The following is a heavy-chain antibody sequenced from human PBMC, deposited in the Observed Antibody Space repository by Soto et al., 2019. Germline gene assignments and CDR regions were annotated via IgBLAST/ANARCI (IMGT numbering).Heavy chain of an antibody. CDR2: FVPDDAHT. CDR3: ARQRCGSDTGANLQYCLDV. V-gene: IGHV5-10-1*01. CDR1: GYSLADFR. J-gene: IGHJ4*02. D-gene: IGHD3-3*01. Sequence: PGESPNLHWKRLGYSLADFRFTRAPQMPGEGTEGRGRFVPDDAHTYYSPSFRSHVTISATKSITTVFLQWSCLRASDTAMYYCARQRCGSDTGANLQYCLDVWGQGTPVTVSS.